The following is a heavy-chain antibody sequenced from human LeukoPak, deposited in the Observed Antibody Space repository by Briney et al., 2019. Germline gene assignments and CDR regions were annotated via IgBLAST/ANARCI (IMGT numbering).Heavy chain of an antibody. J-gene: IGHJ4*02. CDR1: GGTFSSYA. D-gene: IGHD3-22*01. Sequence: GSSVKVSCKASGGTFSSYAISWVRQAPGQGLEWMGRIIPIFGIANYAQKFQGRVTITADKSTSTAYMELSSLRSEDTAVYYCARDSSGYYQIGYFDYWGQGTLVTVSS. CDR3: ARDSSGYYQIGYFDY. V-gene: IGHV1-69*04. CDR2: IIPIFGIA.